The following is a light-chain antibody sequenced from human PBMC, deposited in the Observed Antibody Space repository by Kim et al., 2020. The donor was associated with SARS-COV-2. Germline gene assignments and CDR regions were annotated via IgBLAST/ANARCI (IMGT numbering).Light chain of an antibody. CDR1: QSVTSNS. Sequence: STGDRATLSCRSSQSVTSNSLAWYQQKPGQAPRLLIYSASTRASGIPDRFTGIGSGTDFTLTISRLEPEDFALYYCQQYGSSTWTFGHGTKVDIK. CDR3: QQYGSSTWT. J-gene: IGKJ1*01. V-gene: IGKV3-20*01. CDR2: SAS.